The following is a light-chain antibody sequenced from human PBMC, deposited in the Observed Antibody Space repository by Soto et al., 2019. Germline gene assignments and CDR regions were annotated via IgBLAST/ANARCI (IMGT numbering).Light chain of an antibody. CDR3: QQSYSLTWT. J-gene: IGKJ1*01. V-gene: IGKV1-39*01. CDR2: AAS. CDR1: QSISSY. Sequence: DIQMTQSQSSLSASVGDRVTITCRASQSISSYLNWYQQKPGKAPKLLIYAASSLQSGVPSRFSGSGSGTDFTLTISSLQPEDFATYYCQQSYSLTWTFGQGTKVEIK.